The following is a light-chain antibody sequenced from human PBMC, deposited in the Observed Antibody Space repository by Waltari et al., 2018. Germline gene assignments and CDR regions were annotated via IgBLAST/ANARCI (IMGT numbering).Light chain of an antibody. J-gene: IGLJ3*02. V-gene: IGLV1-40*01. Sequence: TISCTGSSSDIGAGYLVHWYQQLPGTAPKRIIYDNNNRPSGVPDRFSGSKSGSSASLAITGLQAEDEADYYCQSFDYRLDGSRVFGGGTKLTVL. CDR2: DNN. CDR3: QSFDYRLDGSRV. CDR1: SSDIGAGYL.